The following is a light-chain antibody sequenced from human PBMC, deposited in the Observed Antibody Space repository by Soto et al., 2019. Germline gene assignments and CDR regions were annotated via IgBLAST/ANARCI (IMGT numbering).Light chain of an antibody. J-gene: IGLJ1*01. CDR2: EVS. CDR3: SSYTSSPPSYV. Sequence: QSVLTQPASVSGSPGQSITISCTGTSSDVGGYNYVSWYQQRPGKAPKLMIYEVSNWPSGVSNRFSGSKSGNTASLTISGLQAEDEAEYYCSSYTSSPPSYVFGTGTKLTVL. V-gene: IGLV2-14*01. CDR1: SSDVGGYNY.